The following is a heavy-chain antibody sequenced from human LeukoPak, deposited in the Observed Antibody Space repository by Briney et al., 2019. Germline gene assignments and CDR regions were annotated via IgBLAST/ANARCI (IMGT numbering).Heavy chain of an antibody. J-gene: IGHJ3*02. CDR2: IYYSGST. V-gene: IGHV4-61*01. Sequence: SETLSLTCTVSGGSVSSGSYYWSWIRQPPGTGLEWIGYIYYSGSTNYNPSLKSRVTISVDTSKNQFSLKLSSVTAADTAVYYCARDWSCSSTSCLNDAFDIWGQGTMVTVSS. CDR3: ARDWSCSSTSCLNDAFDI. D-gene: IGHD2-2*01. CDR1: GGSVSSGSYY.